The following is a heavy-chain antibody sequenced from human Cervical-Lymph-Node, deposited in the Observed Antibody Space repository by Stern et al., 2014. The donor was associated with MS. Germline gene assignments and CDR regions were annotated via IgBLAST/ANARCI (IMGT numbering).Heavy chain of an antibody. CDR1: GGTFSSYT. CDR3: ARLGIAVANST. CDR2: TIPIFGTA. J-gene: IGHJ5*02. D-gene: IGHD6-19*01. Sequence: QMQLVQSGAEVKKPWSSVKVSCKASGGTFSSYTISWVRQAPGQGLEWMGGTIPIFGTANYAQKFQGRVTITADESTSTAYMELSSLRSEDTAVYYCARLGIAVANSTWGQGTLVTVSS. V-gene: IGHV1-69*01.